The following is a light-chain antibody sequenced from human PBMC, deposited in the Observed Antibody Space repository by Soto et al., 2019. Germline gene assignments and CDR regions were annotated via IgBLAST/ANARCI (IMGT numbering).Light chain of an antibody. Sequence: QSALTQPASVSGSPGQSITISCTGTSSDVGGYNYVSWYQQHPGKAPKLMIYAVSNRPSGVSNRFSGSKSGNTASLTISGLQAEDEADYYCSSYTSSSPDVFGTGTKLTVL. CDR3: SSYTSSSPDV. V-gene: IGLV2-14*01. J-gene: IGLJ1*01. CDR2: AVS. CDR1: SSDVGGYNY.